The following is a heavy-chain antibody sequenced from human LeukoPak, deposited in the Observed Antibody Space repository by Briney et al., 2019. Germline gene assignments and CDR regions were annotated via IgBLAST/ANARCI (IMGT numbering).Heavy chain of an antibody. CDR2: ITSSGNTI. V-gene: IGHV3-48*01. D-gene: IGHD1-14*01. CDR1: GFAFSRYS. CDR3: AREPGYYDMDV. J-gene: IGHJ6*03. Sequence: PGGSLRLSCAASGFAFSRYSMNWVRQAPGKGLEWVSYITSSGNTIYYADSVKGRFTISRDNAKNSLYLQMNSLRADDTAVYYCAREPGYYDMDVWGKGTTVTVSS.